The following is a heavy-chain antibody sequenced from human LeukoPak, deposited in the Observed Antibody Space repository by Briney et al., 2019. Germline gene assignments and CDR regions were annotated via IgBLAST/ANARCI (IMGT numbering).Heavy chain of an antibody. J-gene: IGHJ5*02. D-gene: IGHD6-13*01. CDR2: INHSGST. CDR1: GGYFGGYY. CDR3: ARQSGYSSSWYRQYNWFDP. Sequence: SETLSLTCAVYGGYFGGYYWSWIRQPPGKGLEWIGEINHSGSTNYNPSLKSRVTISVDTSKNQFSLKLSSVTAADTAVYYCARQSGYSSSWYRQYNWFDPWGQGTLVTVSS. V-gene: IGHV4-34*01.